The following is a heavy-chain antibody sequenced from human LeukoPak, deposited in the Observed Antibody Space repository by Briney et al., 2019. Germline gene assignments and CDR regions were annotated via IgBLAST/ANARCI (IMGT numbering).Heavy chain of an antibody. D-gene: IGHD1-26*01. V-gene: IGHV4-39*01. Sequence: SETLSLTCTVSGGSISSSSYYWGWIRQPPGKGLEWIGSIYYSGSTYYNPSLKSRVTISVDTSKNQFSLKLSSVTAADTAVYYCASPMFSGSYDGPFDCWGQGTLVTVSS. CDR3: ASPMFSGSYDGPFDC. CDR2: IYYSGST. CDR1: GGSISSSSYY. J-gene: IGHJ4*02.